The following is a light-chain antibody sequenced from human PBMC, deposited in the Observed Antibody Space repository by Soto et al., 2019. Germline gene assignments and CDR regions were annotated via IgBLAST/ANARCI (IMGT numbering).Light chain of an antibody. Sequence: QFVLTQPPSVSGAPGQRVTISCTGSSSNIGAGYDVHWYQKLPGTAPKLLISGNTNRPSGVPDRFSGSKSGTSASLAITGLQAEDEADYYCQSYDNTLGVVFGGGTKVTVL. CDR1: SSNIGAGYD. CDR2: GNT. V-gene: IGLV1-40*01. CDR3: QSYDNTLGVV. J-gene: IGLJ2*01.